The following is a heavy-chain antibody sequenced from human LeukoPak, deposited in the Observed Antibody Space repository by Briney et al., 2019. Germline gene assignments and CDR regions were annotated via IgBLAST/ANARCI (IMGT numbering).Heavy chain of an antibody. CDR3: VRVGSVAGSDYLDY. V-gene: IGHV3-72*01. CDR1: GFTFSDHF. CDR2: SRNKAKSYTI. Sequence: GGSLRLSCAVSGFTFSDHFLDWVRQAPGKGLEWVGRSRNKAKSYTIEYAASVKGRFTISRDDSRNSLYLQMNSLKTSDTAVYYCVRVGSVAGSDYLDYWGQGTLVTVSS. J-gene: IGHJ4*02. D-gene: IGHD6-19*01.